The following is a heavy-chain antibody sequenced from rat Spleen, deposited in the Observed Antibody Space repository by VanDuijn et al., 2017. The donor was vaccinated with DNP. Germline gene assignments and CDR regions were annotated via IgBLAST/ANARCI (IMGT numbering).Heavy chain of an antibody. Sequence: EVQLVASGGGSVQPGRSLKLFCAASGFTFSDYYMAWIRQAPTKGLEWVAYIRYDGGTTKYGDSVKGRFTISRDNAKNTLYLQMNSLRSEDMATYYCVRWNSGHFDYWGQGVMVPVSS. V-gene: IGHV5-22*01. CDR3: VRWNSGHFDY. D-gene: IGHD4-3*01. CDR1: GFTFSDYY. J-gene: IGHJ2*01. CDR2: IRYDGGTT.